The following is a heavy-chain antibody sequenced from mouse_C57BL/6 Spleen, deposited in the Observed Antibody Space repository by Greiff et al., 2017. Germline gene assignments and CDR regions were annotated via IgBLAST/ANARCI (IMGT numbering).Heavy chain of an antibody. CDR1: GYAFSSYW. J-gene: IGHJ2*01. D-gene: IGHD4-1*01. V-gene: IGHV1-80*01. Sequence: QVQLQQSGAELVKPGASVKISCKASGYAFSSYWMNWVKQRPGKGLEWIGQIYPGDGGTNYNGKFKGKATLTADKSSSTAYMQLSSLTSEDSAVYFWAGRFSGTSFDYWGQGTTLTVSS. CDR2: IYPGDGGT. CDR3: AGRFSGTSFDY.